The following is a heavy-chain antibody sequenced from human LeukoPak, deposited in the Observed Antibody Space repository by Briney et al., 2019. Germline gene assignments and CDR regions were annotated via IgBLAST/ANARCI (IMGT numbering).Heavy chain of an antibody. V-gene: IGHV1-8*01. J-gene: IGHJ3*01. CDR1: GYTFTSYD. CDR2: MNPNSGNT. D-gene: IGHD6-19*01. Sequence: GASVTVSCKASGYTFTSYDINWVRQATGQGLEWMGWMNPNSGNTGYAQKFQGRVTMTRNTSISTAYMELSSLRSEDTAVYYCARGRGVFGIAVALPFWGQGTMVTVSS. CDR3: ARGRGVFGIAVALPF.